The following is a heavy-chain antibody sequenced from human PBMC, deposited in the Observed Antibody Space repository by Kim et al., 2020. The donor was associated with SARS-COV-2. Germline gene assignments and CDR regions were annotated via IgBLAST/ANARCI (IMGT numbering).Heavy chain of an antibody. CDR3: AREKGHLGGMDV. J-gene: IGHJ6*02. Sequence: SETLSLTCTVSGGSISSYYWSWIRQPPGKGLEWIGYIYYSGSTNYNPSLKSRVTISVDTSKNQFSLKLSSVTAADTAVYYCAREKGHLGGMDVWGQGTTVTVSS. CDR1: GGSISSYY. D-gene: IGHD3-10*01. CDR2: IYYSGST. V-gene: IGHV4-59*01.